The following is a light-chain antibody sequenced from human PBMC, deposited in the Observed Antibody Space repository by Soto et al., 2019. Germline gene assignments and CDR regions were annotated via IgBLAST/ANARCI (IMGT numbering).Light chain of an antibody. J-gene: IGKJ1*01. Sequence: DIQMTQSPSTLSASVGDTVTITCRASQSISSWLAWYPQKPGKAPKVLIYNASILESGVPSRFSGSGSGTESTLTISSLQPDDSATYYCQQYQSLCTFGQGTKVEIK. CDR2: NAS. CDR1: QSISSW. CDR3: QQYQSLCT. V-gene: IGKV1-5*03.